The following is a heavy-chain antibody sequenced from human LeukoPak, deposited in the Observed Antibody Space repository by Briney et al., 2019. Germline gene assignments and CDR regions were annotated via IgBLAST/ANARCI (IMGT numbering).Heavy chain of an antibody. V-gene: IGHV1-46*01. CDR3: AIIYSGSYYFDY. CDR1: GYTFTSYY. CDR2: ISPSGGST. Sequence: ASVKVSCKASGYTFTSYYMHWVRQAPGQGLEWMGIISPSGGSTSYAQKFQGRVTMTRDTSTSTVYMELSSLRSEDTAVYYCAIIYSGSYYFDYWGQGTLVTVSS. J-gene: IGHJ4*02. D-gene: IGHD1-26*01.